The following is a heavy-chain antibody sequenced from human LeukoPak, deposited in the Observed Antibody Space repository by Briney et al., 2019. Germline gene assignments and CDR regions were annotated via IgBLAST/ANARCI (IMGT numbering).Heavy chain of an antibody. Sequence: GGSLRLSCAASGFTFADYGMNWVRQGPGKGLEWVSGINWNGGTTAYADSVKGRFTISRDNAKNSLYLQMNSLRAEDMALYYCARFNGDYYRIDYWGQGTVVTVSS. D-gene: IGHD4-17*01. CDR2: INWNGGTT. CDR3: ARFNGDYYRIDY. CDR1: GFTFADYG. V-gene: IGHV3-20*04. J-gene: IGHJ4*02.